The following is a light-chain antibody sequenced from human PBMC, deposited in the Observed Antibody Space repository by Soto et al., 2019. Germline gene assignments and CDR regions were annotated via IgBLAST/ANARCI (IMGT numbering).Light chain of an antibody. Sequence: QSVLTQPRSVSGSPGQSVTISCTGTSSDIGAYDFVSWHQHHPGKAPKVIICDVTKRPSGVPDRFSGSKSGNTASLTISGLQAEDEADYHCCSYTGSYSLVFGGGTKLTVL. CDR2: DVT. CDR3: CSYTGSYSLV. J-gene: IGLJ2*01. V-gene: IGLV2-11*01. CDR1: SSDIGAYDF.